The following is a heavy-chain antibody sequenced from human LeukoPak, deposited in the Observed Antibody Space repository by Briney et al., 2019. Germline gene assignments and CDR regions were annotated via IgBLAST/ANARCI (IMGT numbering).Heavy chain of an antibody. CDR3: ARARNYYDSSGYYYEGDAFDI. D-gene: IGHD3-22*01. CDR1: GGSISDYS. CDR2: IFYSGST. Sequence: RSSETLSLTCTVSGGSISDYSWSWIRQPPGKGLEWIGNIFYSGSTNYNPSLKSRVTILVDTSKNQFSLKLSSVTAADTAVYYCARARNYYDSSGYYYEGDAFDIWGQGTMVTASS. J-gene: IGHJ3*02. V-gene: IGHV4-59*01.